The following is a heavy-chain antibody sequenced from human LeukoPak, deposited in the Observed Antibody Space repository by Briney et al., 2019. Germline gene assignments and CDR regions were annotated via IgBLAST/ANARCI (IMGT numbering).Heavy chain of an antibody. V-gene: IGHV1-2*02. J-gene: IGHJ4*02. CDR2: INPNSGGT. CDR3: ARAGLGLGYYDSSGYYFGY. Sequence: ASVKVSCKASGYTFTDYYMHWVRQAPGQGLEWMGWINPNSGGTNYAQKFQGRVTMTRDTSISTAYMELSRLRSGDTAVYYCARAGLGLGYYDSSGYYFGYWGQGTLVTVSS. CDR1: GYTFTDYY. D-gene: IGHD3-22*01.